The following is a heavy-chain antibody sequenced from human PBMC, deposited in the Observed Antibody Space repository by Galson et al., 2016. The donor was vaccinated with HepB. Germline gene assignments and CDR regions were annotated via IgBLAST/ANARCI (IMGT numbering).Heavy chain of an antibody. Sequence: SLRLSCAASGFTFTTYEMNWVRQLPGKGLEWLAYISKSGIAIYYADSVKGRFTISRDNAKTSLYLQMSSLRAEDPAVYYCARSMFYFGSGTSPTPPLDSWGQGALVTVSS. CDR2: ISKSGIAI. CDR3: ARSMFYFGSGTSPTPPLDS. D-gene: IGHD3-10*01. CDR1: GFTFTTYE. V-gene: IGHV3-48*03. J-gene: IGHJ4*02.